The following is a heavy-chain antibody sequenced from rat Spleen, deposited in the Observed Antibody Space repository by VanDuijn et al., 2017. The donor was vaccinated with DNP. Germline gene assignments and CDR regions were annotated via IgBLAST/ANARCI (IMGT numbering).Heavy chain of an antibody. CDR2: IIYDGSRT. J-gene: IGHJ2*01. CDR1: GLPFRDYS. CDR3: ARHVEAVVFDY. D-gene: IGHD1-1*01. V-gene: IGHV5S10*01. Sequence: EVQLVESGGGLIPPGRSLKVSCEASGLPFRDYSMAWVRQTPETGLEWVANIIYDGSRTHYRDSVKGRFTISRDNAQSTLYLQMDSLRSEDTATYYCARHVEAVVFDYWGQGVMVTVSS.